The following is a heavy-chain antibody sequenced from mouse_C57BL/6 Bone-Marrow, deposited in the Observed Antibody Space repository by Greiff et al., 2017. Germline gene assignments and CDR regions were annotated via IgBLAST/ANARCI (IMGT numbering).Heavy chain of an antibody. CDR3: ARSNYFYAMDY. D-gene: IGHD2-5*01. CDR1: GYTFTDYY. J-gene: IGHJ4*01. CDR2: INPNNGGT. Sequence: EVQLQQSGPELVKPGASVKISCKASGYTFTDYYMNWVKQSHGKSLEWIGDINPNNGGTRYNQKFKGKATLTVDKSSSTAYMALRSLTSEDSAVYYCARSNYFYAMDYWGQGTSVTVSS. V-gene: IGHV1-26*01.